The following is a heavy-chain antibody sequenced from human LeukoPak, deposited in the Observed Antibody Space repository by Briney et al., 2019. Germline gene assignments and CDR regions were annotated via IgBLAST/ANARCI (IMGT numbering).Heavy chain of an antibody. CDR1: GYSFISYY. D-gene: IGHD1-1*01. V-gene: IGHV1-46*01. CDR2: INPNGGST. J-gene: IGHJ4*02. Sequence: ASVKVSCKASGYSFISYYIHWVRQAPGQGLEWMGIINPNGGSTNYAQNFQGRVTMTRDTSTSTVYMDLSSLTSEDTAAYYCARAYNWNDKFDYWGQGTLVTVSS. CDR3: ARAYNWNDKFDY.